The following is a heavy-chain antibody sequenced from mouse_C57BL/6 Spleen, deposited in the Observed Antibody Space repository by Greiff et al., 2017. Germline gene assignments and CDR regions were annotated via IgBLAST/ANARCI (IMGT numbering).Heavy chain of an antibody. CDR2: ISSGSSTI. V-gene: IGHV5-17*01. CDR3: ARRHYYGSGYVDY. CDR1: GFTFSDYG. Sequence: EVKLVESGGGLVKPGGSLKLSCAASGFTFSDYGMHWVRQAPEKGLEWVAYISSGSSTIYYADTVKGRFTISRDNAKNTLFLQMTSLRSEDTAMYYCARRHYYGSGYVDYWGQGTTLTVSS. D-gene: IGHD1-1*01. J-gene: IGHJ2*01.